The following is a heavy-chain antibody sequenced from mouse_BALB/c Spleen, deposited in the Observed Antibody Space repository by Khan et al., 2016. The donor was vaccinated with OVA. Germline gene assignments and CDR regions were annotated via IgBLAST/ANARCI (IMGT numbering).Heavy chain of an antibody. V-gene: IGHV1S135*01. D-gene: IGHD2-13*01. Sequence: VQLQQSGPELMKPGASVKISCKASGYSFTNYYIHWVKQSHGQSLEWLGYIDPFNGGTTYNQKFKGTATLTVDKSSSTAYMHLNNLTSEDSAVYYCRRLGTTGWFTYGGQGTLVTVSA. CDR3: RRLGTTGWFTY. CDR1: GYSFTNYY. J-gene: IGHJ3*01. CDR2: IDPFNGGT.